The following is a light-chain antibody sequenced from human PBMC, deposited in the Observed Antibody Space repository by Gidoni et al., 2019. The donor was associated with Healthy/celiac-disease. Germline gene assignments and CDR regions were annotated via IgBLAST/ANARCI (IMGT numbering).Light chain of an antibody. CDR1: QSISSQ. J-gene: IGKJ4*01. CDR3: HQSYSTPLT. CDR2: AAS. Sequence: DIQMTQSLSSRSASVGDRVTITCRASQSISSQLNWYQQKPGKVPKLLIYAASSLQSGVPSSFSGSGSGTDFTLTISSLQPEDVATYYCHQSYSTPLTCGGGTKVEIK. V-gene: IGKV1-39*01.